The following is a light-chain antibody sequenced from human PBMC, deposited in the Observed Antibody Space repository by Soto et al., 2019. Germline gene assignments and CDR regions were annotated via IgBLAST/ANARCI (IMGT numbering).Light chain of an antibody. J-gene: IGKJ5*01. Sequence: EIVMTQSPATLSVSPGERVTLSCRASQSVNNNLAWYQQKPGQAPRLLIYDASNRATGIPARFSGSGSGTDFTLTISSLEPEDFAVYYCQQRSNWPLITFGQGTRLEIK. CDR3: QQRSNWPLIT. V-gene: IGKV3-11*01. CDR2: DAS. CDR1: QSVNNN.